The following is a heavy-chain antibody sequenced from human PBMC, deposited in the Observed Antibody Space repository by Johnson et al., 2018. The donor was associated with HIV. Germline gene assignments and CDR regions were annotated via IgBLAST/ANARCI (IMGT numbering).Heavy chain of an antibody. V-gene: IGHV3-33*08. Sequence: QVQLVESGGGVVQPGRSLRLSCAASGFSFSSNAMHWVRQAPGKGLEWVAFIVYDGSKKYYVDSVKGRFTISRDNAKNSLYLQMNSLRAEDTAVYYCARSYSSSSHDASDISGQ. J-gene: IGHJ3*02. CDR3: ARSYSSSSHDASDI. CDR1: GFSFSSNA. CDR2: IVYDGSKK. D-gene: IGHD6-6*01.